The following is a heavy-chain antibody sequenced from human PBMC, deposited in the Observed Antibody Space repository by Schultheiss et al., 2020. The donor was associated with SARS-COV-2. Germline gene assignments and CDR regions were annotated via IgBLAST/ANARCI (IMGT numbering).Heavy chain of an antibody. J-gene: IGHJ5*02. CDR3: ARHLNCAAGDWFDP. V-gene: IGHV4-61*05. CDR1: GGSISSSSYY. D-gene: IGHD1-1*01. Sequence: SETLSLTCTVSGGSISSSSYYWSWIRQPPVKGLEWIGYIYYSGSTNYNPSLKSRVTISVDTSKNQFSLNLSSVTAADTAVYYCARHLNCAAGDWFDPWGQGTLVTVSS. CDR2: IYYSGST.